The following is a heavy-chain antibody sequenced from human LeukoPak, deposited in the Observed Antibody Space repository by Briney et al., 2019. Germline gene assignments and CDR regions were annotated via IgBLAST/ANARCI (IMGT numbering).Heavy chain of an antibody. CDR3: AKDFPHYYESSHGMDA. CDR1: GFSFGGYE. V-gene: IGHV3-48*03. J-gene: IGHJ6*02. CDR2: ISTTGSTV. Sequence: GGSLRLSCAASGFSFGGYEMNWVRQAPGKGLGWVSYISTTGSTVYYADSVEGRFTISRDNAKNLLYLQMNSLRAEDAAVYYCAKDFPHYYESSHGMDAWGQGTTVTVSS. D-gene: IGHD3-22*01.